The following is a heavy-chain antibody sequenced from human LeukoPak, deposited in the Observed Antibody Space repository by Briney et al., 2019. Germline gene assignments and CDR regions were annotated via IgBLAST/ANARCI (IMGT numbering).Heavy chain of an antibody. CDR1: GFTFSSYE. J-gene: IGHJ4*02. V-gene: IGHV3-48*03. D-gene: IGHD1-26*01. CDR2: ISSSGSII. CDR3: AREGAVRGYYFDY. Sequence: PGGSLRLSCAASGFTFSSYEMNWVRQAPGKGLEWVSHISSSGSIIYYADSVKGRFTISRDNAKNSLYLQMNSLRAEDTAVYYCAREGAVRGYYFDYWGQGTLVTVSS.